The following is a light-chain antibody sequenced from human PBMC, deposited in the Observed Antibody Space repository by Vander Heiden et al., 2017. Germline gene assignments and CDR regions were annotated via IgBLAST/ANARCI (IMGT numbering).Light chain of an antibody. CDR3: QQSDSNPQGYT. CDR2: AAS. CDR1: QSISSY. Sequence: DIQMTQSPSSLSASVGDRVTITCRASQSISSYLNWYQQKPGKAPKLLIYAASSLQSGVQSRFSGSGYGTDFTLTISSLQPEDFATYYCQQSDSNPQGYTFGQGTKLEIK. V-gene: IGKV1-39*01. J-gene: IGKJ2*01.